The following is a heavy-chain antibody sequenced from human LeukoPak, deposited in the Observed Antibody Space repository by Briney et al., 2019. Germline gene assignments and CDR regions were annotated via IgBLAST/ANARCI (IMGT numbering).Heavy chain of an antibody. D-gene: IGHD3-10*01. CDR2: IIPIFGTA. CDR1: GGTFSSYA. V-gene: IGHV1-69*13. Sequence: GASVTVSCKASGGTFSSYAISWVRQAPGQGLEWMGGIIPIFGTANYAQKFQGSVTITADESTSTAYMELSSLRSEDTAVYYCATEAGSSGYYGMDVWGQGTTVTVSS. J-gene: IGHJ6*02. CDR3: ATEAGSSGYYGMDV.